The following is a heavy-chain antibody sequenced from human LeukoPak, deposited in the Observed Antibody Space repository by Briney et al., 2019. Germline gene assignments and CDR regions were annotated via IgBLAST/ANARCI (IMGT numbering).Heavy chain of an antibody. Sequence: SETLSLTCTVSGGSISSSSYYWGWIRQPPGKGLEWIGSIYYSGSTYYNPSLKSRVTISVDTSKNQFSLELSSVAAADTAVYYCARLDGGHFDYWGRGTLVTVSS. J-gene: IGHJ4*02. CDR1: GGSISSSSYY. CDR2: IYYSGST. V-gene: IGHV4-39*01. CDR3: ARLDGGHFDY. D-gene: IGHD4-17*01.